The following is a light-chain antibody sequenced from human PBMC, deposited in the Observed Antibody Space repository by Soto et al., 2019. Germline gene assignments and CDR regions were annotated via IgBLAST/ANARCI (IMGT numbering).Light chain of an antibody. CDR2: SIN. CDR3: SSWDDSLDGPG. J-gene: IGLJ3*02. Sequence: QSVLTQPPSASATPGQTVTISCSGRYSNIGSNFVSWYQRLPGTAPKLLIYSINQRPSGVPDRFSGSKSGTSASLTISGLQSEDEADYFCSSWDDSLDGPGFGGGTKLTVL. V-gene: IGLV1-44*01. CDR1: YSNIGSNF.